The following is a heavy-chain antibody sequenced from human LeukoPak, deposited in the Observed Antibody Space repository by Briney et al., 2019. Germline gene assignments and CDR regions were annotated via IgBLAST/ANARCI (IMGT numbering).Heavy chain of an antibody. Sequence: ASVTVSCKASGYXFTRYYMHWVRQAPGQGLEGMGWINPNSGGTTYAQKFQVRVTMTRDTSISTAYMELSRLRSDDTAVYYCARVRSSSLVYFDIWGQGTMVTVSS. CDR1: GYXFTRYY. V-gene: IGHV1-2*02. J-gene: IGHJ3*02. CDR2: INPNSGGT. CDR3: ARVRSSSLVYFDI. D-gene: IGHD6-13*01.